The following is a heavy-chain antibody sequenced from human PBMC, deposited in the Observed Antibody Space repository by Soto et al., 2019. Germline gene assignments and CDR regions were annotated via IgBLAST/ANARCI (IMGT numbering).Heavy chain of an antibody. J-gene: IGHJ4*02. CDR1: GGSISSYY. CDR2: IYYSGST. V-gene: IGHV4-59*01. CDR3: ARGELFDY. Sequence: SETLSLTCPVSGGSISSYYWSWIRQPPGKGLEWIGYIYYSGSTNYNPSLKSRVTISVDTSKNQFSLKLSSVTAADTAVYYCARGELFDYWGQGTLVTVSS.